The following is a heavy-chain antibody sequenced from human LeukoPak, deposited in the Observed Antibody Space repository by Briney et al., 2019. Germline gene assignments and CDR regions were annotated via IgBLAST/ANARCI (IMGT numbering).Heavy chain of an antibody. CDR3: AQQKYTTAWTYWYFDL. D-gene: IGHD2-2*02. CDR2: IYYTGNT. V-gene: IGHV4-59*01. Sequence: KTSETLSLTCTVSGGSINSSYWNWIRQPPGKSLEWIGNIYYTGNTDYNPSLKSRVTISVDRSKNQLSLQLSSVTPADTALYYCAQQKYTTAWTYWYFDLWGRGTLVTVSS. J-gene: IGHJ2*01. CDR1: GGSINSSY.